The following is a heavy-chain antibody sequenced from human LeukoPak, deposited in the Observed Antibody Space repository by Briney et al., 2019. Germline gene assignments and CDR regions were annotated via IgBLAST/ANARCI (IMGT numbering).Heavy chain of an antibody. V-gene: IGHV3-73*01. J-gene: IGHJ5*02. D-gene: IGHD6-19*01. CDR1: GFTFSGSA. CDR2: IRSKANSYAT. CDR3: AKSPSVAGTFWFDP. Sequence: GGSLRLSCAASGFTFSGSAMHWVRQASGKGLEWVGRIRSKANSYATAYAASVKGRFTISRDDSKNTAYLQMNSLRAEDTAVYYCAKSPSVAGTFWFDPWGQGTLVTVSS.